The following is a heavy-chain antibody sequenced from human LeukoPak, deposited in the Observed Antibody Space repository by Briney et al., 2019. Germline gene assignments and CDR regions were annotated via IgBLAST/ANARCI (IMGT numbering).Heavy chain of an antibody. Sequence: SVKVSCKASGGTFSRYAIRWVRQAPAQGLDWMGRIIPLFGTAHYSQNLQGRVTITGDESTRTAYMELSSLRSEDTAVYYCAREGETSLLTIFDAVPVFDFWGQGTLVTASS. CDR3: AREGETSLLTIFDAVPVFDF. CDR1: GGTFSRYA. D-gene: IGHD3-3*01. CDR2: IIPLFGTA. J-gene: IGHJ4*02. V-gene: IGHV1-69*15.